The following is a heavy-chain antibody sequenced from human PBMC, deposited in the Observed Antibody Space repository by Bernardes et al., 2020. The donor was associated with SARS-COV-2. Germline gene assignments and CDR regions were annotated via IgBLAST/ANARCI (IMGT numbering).Heavy chain of an antibody. J-gene: IGHJ5*02. CDR1: GFSLSTSGVG. D-gene: IGHD6-6*01. V-gene: IGHV2-5*02. Sequence: SDPTLVKPTQTLTLTCTFSGFSLSTSGVGVGWIRQPPGKALEWLALIYWDDDKRYSPSLKSRLTITKDTSKNQVVLTMTNMDPVDTATYYCAHRPSYSSSVWGREYNWFDPWGQGTLVTVSS. CDR3: AHRPSYSSSVWGREYNWFDP. CDR2: IYWDDDK.